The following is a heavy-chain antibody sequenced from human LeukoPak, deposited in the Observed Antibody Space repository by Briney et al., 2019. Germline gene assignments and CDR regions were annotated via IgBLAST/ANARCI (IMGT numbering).Heavy chain of an antibody. V-gene: IGHV3-30*04. Sequence: GGSLRLSCAASGFTFSSYAMHWVRQAPGKGLEWVAVISYDGSNKYYADSVKGRFTISRDNSKNTLYLQMNSLRAEDTAVYYCARDRSVKVVTIISYGMDVWGQGTTVTVSS. D-gene: IGHD4-23*01. CDR1: GFTFSSYA. CDR2: ISYDGSNK. J-gene: IGHJ6*02. CDR3: ARDRSVKVVTIISYGMDV.